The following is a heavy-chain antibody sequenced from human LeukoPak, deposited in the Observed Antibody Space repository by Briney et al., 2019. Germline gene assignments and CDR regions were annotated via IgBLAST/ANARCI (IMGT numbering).Heavy chain of an antibody. D-gene: IGHD4-23*01. CDR2: INPSGGNT. J-gene: IGHJ3*02. CDR3: ARLYYGGNGDDAFDI. CDR1: GYXFTNYH. Sequence: ASVKVSCKASGYXFTNYHMHWVRQAPGQGLEWMGMINPSGGNTRYEQKFQGRVTMTRDTFTSTVYMELSSLRSEDTAVYYCARLYYGGNGDDAFDIWGQGTMVTVSS. V-gene: IGHV1-46*01.